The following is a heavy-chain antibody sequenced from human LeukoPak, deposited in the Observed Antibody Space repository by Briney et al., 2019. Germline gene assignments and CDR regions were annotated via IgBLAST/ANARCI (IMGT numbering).Heavy chain of an antibody. V-gene: IGHV3-7*01. CDR2: IKQDGSEK. CDR1: GFTFSSYW. CDR3: ARYGSSWYRTYYYYYYMDV. Sequence: GGSLRLSCAVSGFTFSSYWMSWVRQAPGKGLEWVANIKQDGSEKYYVDSVKGRFTISRDNAKNSLDLQMNSLSAEDTAVYYCARYGSSWYRTYYYYYYMDVWGKGTTVTVSS. J-gene: IGHJ6*03. D-gene: IGHD6-13*01.